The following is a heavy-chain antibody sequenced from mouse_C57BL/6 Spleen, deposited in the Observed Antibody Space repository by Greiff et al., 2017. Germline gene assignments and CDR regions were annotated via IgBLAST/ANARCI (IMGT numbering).Heavy chain of an antibody. Sequence: EVKVVESGEGLVKPGGSLKLSCAASGFTFSSYAMSWVRQTPEKRLEWVAYISSGGDYIYYADTVKGRFTISRDNARNTLYLQMSSLKSEDTAMYYCTRDPQLGQYAMDYWGQGTSVTVSS. J-gene: IGHJ4*01. CDR1: GFTFSSYA. CDR2: ISSGGDYI. V-gene: IGHV5-9-1*02. CDR3: TRDPQLGQYAMDY. D-gene: IGHD4-1*02.